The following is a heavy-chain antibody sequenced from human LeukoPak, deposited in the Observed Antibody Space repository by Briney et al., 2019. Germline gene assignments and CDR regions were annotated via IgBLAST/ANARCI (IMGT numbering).Heavy chain of an antibody. Sequence: ASVKVSCKGSGYIFTGYYTQWVRQAPGQGLEWMGWINPNSGETNYAQKFQGRVTMTRDTSTRTADMELGSLRPEDTAVYYCARDDGSHFFDFWGQGTLVTVSS. CDR2: INPNSGET. D-gene: IGHD3-10*01. V-gene: IGHV1-2*02. CDR3: ARDDGSHFFDF. CDR1: GYIFTGYY. J-gene: IGHJ4*02.